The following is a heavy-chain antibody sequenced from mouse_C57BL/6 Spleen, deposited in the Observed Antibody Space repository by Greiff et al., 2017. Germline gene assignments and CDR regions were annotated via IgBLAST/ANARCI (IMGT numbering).Heavy chain of an antibody. J-gene: IGHJ2*01. CDR1: GYTFTSYT. CDR2: INPSSGYT. D-gene: IGHD2-5*01. CDR3: ARGVYSNYFDY. Sequence: VQLKESGAELARPGASVKMSCKASGYTFTSYTMHWVKQRPGQGLEWIGYINPSSGYTKYNQKFKDKATLTADKSSSTAYMQLSSLTSEDSAVYYCARGVYSNYFDYWGQGTTLTVSS. V-gene: IGHV1-4*01.